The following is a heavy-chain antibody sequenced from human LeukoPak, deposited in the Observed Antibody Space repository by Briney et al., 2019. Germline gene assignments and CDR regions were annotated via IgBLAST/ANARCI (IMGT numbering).Heavy chain of an antibody. CDR3: ARYSSSWTPFDY. CDR1: GGSISSYY. J-gene: IGHJ4*02. CDR2: IYTSGST. Sequence: SETLSLTCTVSGGSISSYYWSWIRQPAGKGLEWTGRIYTSGSTNYNPSLKSRVTMSVDTSKNQFSLKLSSVTAADTAVYYCARYSSSWTPFDYWGQGTLVTVSS. D-gene: IGHD6-13*01. V-gene: IGHV4-4*07.